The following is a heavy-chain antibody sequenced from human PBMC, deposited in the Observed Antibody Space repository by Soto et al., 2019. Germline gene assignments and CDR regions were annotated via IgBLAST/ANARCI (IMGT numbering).Heavy chain of an antibody. CDR1: GGTFSSYT. D-gene: IGHD6-6*01. CDR2: IIPILGIA. CDR3: AREGLDSIAARRNFDY. J-gene: IGHJ4*02. V-gene: IGHV1-69*04. Sequence: SVKVSCKASGGTFSSYTISWVRQAPGQGLEWMGRIIPILGIANYAQKFQGRVTITADKSTSTAYMELSSLRSEDTAVYYCAREGLDSIAARRNFDYWGQGTLVTVSS.